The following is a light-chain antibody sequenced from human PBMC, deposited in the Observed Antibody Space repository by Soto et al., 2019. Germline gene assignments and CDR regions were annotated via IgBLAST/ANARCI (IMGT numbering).Light chain of an antibody. CDR2: EAS. CDR1: QDISNY. CDR3: QNYKSVPFT. Sequence: DIQMTQSPSSLSASVGDRVTITCWASQDISNYLAWYQQTPGKVPKLLIYEASALQSGVPSRFSASGSGTDFTLTISRLQPEDVATYYCQNYKSVPFTFGGGTKVDIK. V-gene: IGKV1-27*01. J-gene: IGKJ4*01.